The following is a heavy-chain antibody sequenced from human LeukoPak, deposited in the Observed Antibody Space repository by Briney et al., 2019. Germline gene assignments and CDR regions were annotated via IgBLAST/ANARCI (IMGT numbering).Heavy chain of an antibody. CDR2: IIPILGIA. Sequence: ASVKVSCKASGGTFSSYAISWVRQATGQGLEWMGRIIPILGIANYAQKFQGRVTITADKSTSTAYMELSSLRSEDTAVYYCARDHTDYLWNGDYWGQGTLVTVSS. J-gene: IGHJ4*02. CDR3: ARDHTDYLWNGDY. V-gene: IGHV1-69*04. D-gene: IGHD3-16*01. CDR1: GGTFSSYA.